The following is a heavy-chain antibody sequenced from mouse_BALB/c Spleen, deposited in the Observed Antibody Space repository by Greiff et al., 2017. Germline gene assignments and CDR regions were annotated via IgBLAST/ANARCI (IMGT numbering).Heavy chain of an antibody. Sequence: EVMLVESGGGLVKPGGSLNLSCAASGFTFSDYYMYWVRQTPEKRLEWVATISDGGSYTYYPDSVKGRFTISRDNAKNNRYLQMSSLKSEDTAMYYCARDQGCRARGDAMYDWGQGTSVTVSS. V-gene: IGHV5-4*02. CDR3: ARDQGCRARGDAMYD. J-gene: IGHJ4*01. CDR2: ISDGGSYT. CDR1: GFTFSDYY. D-gene: IGHD3-2*02.